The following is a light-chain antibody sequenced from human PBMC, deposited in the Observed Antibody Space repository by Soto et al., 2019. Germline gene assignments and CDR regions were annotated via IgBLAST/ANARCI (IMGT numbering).Light chain of an antibody. V-gene: IGLV2-14*01. Sequence: QSALTQPASVSGSPGQSITISCTGTSSDVGAYNYVSWYQQHPGKAPKLMIYDVTHRPSGVSNRFSGSKSVNTAALTISGLQAEDEADYYCSSYTSSSTLRGVFVTGTQLTVL. CDR3: SSYTSSSTLRGV. J-gene: IGLJ1*01. CDR1: SSDVGAYNY. CDR2: DVT.